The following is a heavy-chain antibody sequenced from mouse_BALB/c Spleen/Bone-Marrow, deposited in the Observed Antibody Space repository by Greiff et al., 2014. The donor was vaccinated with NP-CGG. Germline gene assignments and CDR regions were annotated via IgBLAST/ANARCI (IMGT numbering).Heavy chain of an antibody. D-gene: IGHD2-12*01. CDR1: GYSFTGFY. V-gene: IGHV1-18*01. CDR3: ARRSYYDAMDY. J-gene: IGHJ4*01. Sequence: EVQLQQSGPELVKPGASVKISCKASGYSFTGFYMHWVKQSHVQSLEWIGRVNPGNGATFYHQNFKDKASLTVDKSSSTAYMELHSLTFEDAAVYFCARRSYYDAMDYWGQGTSVTVSS. CDR2: VNPGNGAT.